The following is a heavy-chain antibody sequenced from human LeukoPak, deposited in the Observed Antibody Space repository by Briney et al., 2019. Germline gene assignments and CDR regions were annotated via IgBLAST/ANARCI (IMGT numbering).Heavy chain of an antibody. V-gene: IGHV4-30-4*01. D-gene: IGHD3-10*01. CDR1: GGSISSGEYY. CDR2: IYYSGST. CDR3: ARSASTLLLWFGV. Sequence: SEALSLTCTVSGGSISSGEYYWSWIRQPPGKGLEWIGYIYYSGSTYYNPSLKSRVTISVDTSKNQFSLKLSSVTAADTAVYYCARSASTLLLWFGVWGQGTLVTVSS. J-gene: IGHJ4*02.